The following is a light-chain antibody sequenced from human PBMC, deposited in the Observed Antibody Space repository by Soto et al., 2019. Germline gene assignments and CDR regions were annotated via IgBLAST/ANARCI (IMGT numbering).Light chain of an antibody. Sequence: IVLTQSPDTLSLPPGERATLSCRASQSISSYLAWYQQKPGQAPRLLIYGASNRATGIPDRFSGSGSGTDFTLTISRLEPEDFAVYYCQQYGSSGTFGQGTKVDIK. V-gene: IGKV3-20*01. CDR2: GAS. J-gene: IGKJ1*01. CDR1: QSISSY. CDR3: QQYGSSGT.